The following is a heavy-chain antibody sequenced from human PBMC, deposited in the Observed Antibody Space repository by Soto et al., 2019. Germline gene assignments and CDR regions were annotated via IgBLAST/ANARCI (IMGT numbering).Heavy chain of an antibody. CDR1: GFTFSDYY. J-gene: IGHJ4*02. D-gene: IGHD2-2*01. Sequence: QVQLVESGGGLVKPGGSLRLSCAASGFTFSDYYMSWIRQAPGKGLEWVSSISNIGRTIYYTDSVKGRVTISRDNAKNSLYLEMNNLRAEDTAVYYCARAVRTTSCCTWDFWGQGTLVTVSS. CDR3: ARAVRTTSCCTWDF. V-gene: IGHV3-11*01. CDR2: ISNIGRTI.